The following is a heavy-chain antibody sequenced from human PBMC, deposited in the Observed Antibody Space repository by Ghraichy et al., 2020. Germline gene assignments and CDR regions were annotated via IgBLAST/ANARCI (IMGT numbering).Heavy chain of an antibody. CDR1: GDSINIGNNY. J-gene: IGHJ4*02. D-gene: IGHD3-22*01. Sequence: SLNISCNVSGDSINIGNNYWSWIRQPPGKALEYIGYIYYSGSTHYTPSLRSRVTMSVDTSNNQFSLKLSSVTAADTAVYYCASANPRSGYYQVHFDYWGPGTRVTVSS. V-gene: IGHV4-30-4*01. CDR3: ASANPRSGYYQVHFDY. CDR2: IYYSGST.